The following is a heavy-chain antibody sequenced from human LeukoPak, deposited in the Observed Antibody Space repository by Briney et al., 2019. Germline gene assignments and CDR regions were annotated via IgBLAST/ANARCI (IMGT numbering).Heavy chain of an antibody. Sequence: PGGSLRLSCAASGFTFSSYGMHWVRQAPGKGLEWVAVISYDGSNKHYADSVEGRFTISRDNSKNTLYLQMNSLRAEDTAVYYCAKSRLAAAGRDYFDYWGQGTLVTVSS. V-gene: IGHV3-30*18. D-gene: IGHD6-13*01. CDR1: GFTFSSYG. CDR2: ISYDGSNK. J-gene: IGHJ4*02. CDR3: AKSRLAAAGRDYFDY.